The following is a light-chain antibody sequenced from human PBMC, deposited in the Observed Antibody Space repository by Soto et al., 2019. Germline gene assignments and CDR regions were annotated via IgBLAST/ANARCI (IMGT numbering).Light chain of an antibody. CDR2: KVT. J-gene: IGLJ1*01. V-gene: IGLV2-23*02. Sequence: QSVLTQPASVSGSPGQSITISCTGTSSDVGSYNLVSWYQQHPGKAPKLMIYKVTKRPSGVSNRFSGSKSDNTASLTISGLQAEDEADYYCCSYAGSNYVFGTGTKVTV. CDR1: SSDVGSYNL. CDR3: CSYAGSNYV.